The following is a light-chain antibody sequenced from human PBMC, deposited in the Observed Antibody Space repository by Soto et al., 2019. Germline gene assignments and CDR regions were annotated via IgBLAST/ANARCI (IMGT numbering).Light chain of an antibody. J-gene: IGLJ1*01. CDR1: NSNIGAGYD. CDR2: EVS. Sequence: QLVLTQPPSVSGAPGQRVTISCTGSNSNIGAGYDVHWYQQHPGKAHKLMIYEVSNRPSGVSNRFSGSKSGNTASLTISGLQAEDEADDYCSSYTSSITRVFGNGTKVNVL. CDR3: SSYTSSITRV. V-gene: IGLV2-14*01.